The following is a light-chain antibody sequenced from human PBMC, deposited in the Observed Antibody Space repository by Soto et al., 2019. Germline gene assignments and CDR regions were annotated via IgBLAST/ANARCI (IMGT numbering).Light chain of an antibody. Sequence: EIVLTQSPGTLSLSPGERATLSCRASQSVSSSYLAWCQQKPGQAPRLLIYGASSRATGIPDRFSGSGSGTDFTLTISRLEPEDFAVYYCQQYGSSPRVTFGQGTRLGIK. CDR2: GAS. V-gene: IGKV3-20*01. CDR1: QSVSSSY. CDR3: QQYGSSPRVT. J-gene: IGKJ5*01.